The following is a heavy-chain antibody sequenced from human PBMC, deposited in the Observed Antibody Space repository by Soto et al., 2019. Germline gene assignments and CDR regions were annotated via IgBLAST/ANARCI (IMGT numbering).Heavy chain of an antibody. CDR1: GFTFSDHY. Sequence: EVQLVESGGGLVQPGGSLRLCCAASGFTFSDHYMDWVRQAPGKGLEWVGRTRNKVNSYTTEYAASVKGRFTISRDDSKNSLYLQMNSLKTEDTAVYYCARDYGSGRGWFDPWGQGTLVTVSS. CDR3: ARDYGSGRGWFDP. J-gene: IGHJ5*02. D-gene: IGHD3-10*01. V-gene: IGHV3-72*01. CDR2: TRNKVNSYTT.